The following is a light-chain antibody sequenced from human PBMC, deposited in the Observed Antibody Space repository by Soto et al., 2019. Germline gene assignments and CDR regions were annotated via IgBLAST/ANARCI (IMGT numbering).Light chain of an antibody. V-gene: IGKV3-15*01. CDR1: QSVSSN. Sequence: EIVMTQSPATLSVSPGERATLSCRASQSVSSNLAWYQQNPGQAPRLLIYGASTRATGIPARFNGSGSGTEFTLTICHLHSEDFSVYYCHQYNNWPPLTFGKGTKVEIK. CDR2: GAS. CDR3: HQYNNWPPLT. J-gene: IGKJ1*01.